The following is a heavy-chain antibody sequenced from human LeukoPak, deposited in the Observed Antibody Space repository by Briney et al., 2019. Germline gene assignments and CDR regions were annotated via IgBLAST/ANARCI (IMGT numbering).Heavy chain of an antibody. CDR2: IYYSGST. CDR3: ARHYGSGMDYFDP. J-gene: IGHJ5*02. V-gene: IGHV4-39*01. D-gene: IGHD3-10*01. CDR1: GGSISSRSYY. Sequence: SETLSLTCTVSGGSISSRSYYWGWIRQPPGKGLEWIGSIYYSGSTYYNPSLKSRVTISVDKSKNQCSLKLTSVTAADTAVYYCARHYGSGMDYFDPWGQGTLVTVSS.